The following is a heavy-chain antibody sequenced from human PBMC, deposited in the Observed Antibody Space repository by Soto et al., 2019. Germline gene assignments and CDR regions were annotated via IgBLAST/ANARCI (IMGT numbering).Heavy chain of an antibody. J-gene: IGHJ6*02. V-gene: IGHV3-23*01. CDR1: GFTISTHA. D-gene: IGHD1-26*01. Sequence: GGSLRLACAVSGFTISTHAIIWVRQGPGKGLEWVSGVDSGGRTFYADSVKGRFTISRDNSKNTLFLQMHSLRAEDTAIYYCAMLNSGSYSYHGMDVWGQGTTVTVSS. CDR3: AMLNSGSYSYHGMDV. CDR2: VDSGGRT.